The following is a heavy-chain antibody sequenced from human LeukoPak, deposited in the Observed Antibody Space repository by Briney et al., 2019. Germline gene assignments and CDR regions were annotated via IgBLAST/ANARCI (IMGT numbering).Heavy chain of an antibody. Sequence: SETLSLTCTVSGDSFTTHYWSWIRQTPGRGLEWIGYISYIGSTNYNPSLKSRVTISIDTSKNEVSLMLTSVTAADTAVYYCASDSISMNAFDAWGQGTMVTVSS. CDR1: GDSFTTHY. CDR2: ISYIGST. V-gene: IGHV4-59*11. CDR3: ASDSISMNAFDA. J-gene: IGHJ3*01. D-gene: IGHD3-22*01.